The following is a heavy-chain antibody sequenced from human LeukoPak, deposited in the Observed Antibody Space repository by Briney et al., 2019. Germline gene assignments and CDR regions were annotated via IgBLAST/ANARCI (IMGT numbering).Heavy chain of an antibody. D-gene: IGHD6-25*01. Sequence: PVASVKVSCKASGATFNNYVITWVRQAPGQGLEWMAMIIPSLDIVSYAQTFQDRLTITADKSTSTAYMELRSLRSEDTAVYYCARGFGGSSGSSDYYGMDVWGQGTTVTVSS. CDR2: IIPSLDIV. V-gene: IGHV1-69*04. CDR3: ARGFGGSSGSSDYYGMDV. CDR1: GATFNNYV. J-gene: IGHJ6*02.